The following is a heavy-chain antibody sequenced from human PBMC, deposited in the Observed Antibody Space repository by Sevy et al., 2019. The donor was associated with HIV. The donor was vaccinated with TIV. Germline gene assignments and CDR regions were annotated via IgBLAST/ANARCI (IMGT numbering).Heavy chain of an antibody. CDR3: ARDHGERGGLDY. CDR1: GGSISSGGYY. J-gene: IGHJ4*02. D-gene: IGHD4-17*01. Sequence: SETLSLTCTVSGGSISSGGYYWSWIRQHPGKGLEWIGYIYYSGSTYYNPSLKSRVTISVDTSKNQFSLKLGSVTAADTAVYYWARDHGERGGLDYWGQGTLVTVSS. V-gene: IGHV4-31*03. CDR2: IYYSGST.